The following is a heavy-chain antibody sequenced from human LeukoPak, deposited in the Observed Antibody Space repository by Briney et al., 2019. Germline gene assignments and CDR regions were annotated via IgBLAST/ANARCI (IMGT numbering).Heavy chain of an antibody. J-gene: IGHJ4*02. Sequence: GGSLRLSCAPSGFTFDNFAMTWVRQAPGKGLEWVSEITGSGGSTYYADSVKGRFTISRDNSKNTLYLQMNSLRAEETAIYYCARELFDFDYWGQGTLVTVSS. CDR2: ITGSGGST. CDR3: ARELFDFDY. D-gene: IGHD3-10*01. V-gene: IGHV3-23*01. CDR1: GFTFDNFA.